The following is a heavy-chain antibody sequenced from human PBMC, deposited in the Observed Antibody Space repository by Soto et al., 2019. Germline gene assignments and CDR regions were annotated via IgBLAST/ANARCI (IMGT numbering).Heavy chain of an antibody. V-gene: IGHV4-61*08. D-gene: IGHD6-13*01. CDR2: IYYSGST. CDR1: GGSISSGDYY. J-gene: IGHJ4*02. Sequence: SETLSLTCTVSGGSISSGDYYWSWIRQPPGKGLEWIGYIYYSGSTNYNPSLKSRVTISVDTSKNQFSLKLSSVTAADTAVYYCARGKIAAAGTPYWGQGTLVTVS. CDR3: ARGKIAAAGTPY.